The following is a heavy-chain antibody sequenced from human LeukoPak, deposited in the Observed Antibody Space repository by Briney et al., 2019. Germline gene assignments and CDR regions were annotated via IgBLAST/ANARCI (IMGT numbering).Heavy chain of an antibody. CDR3: ASGLGYCSSTSCYEYY. Sequence: GWSLRLSCAASGFTFSSYSMNWVRQAPGKGLEWVSSVSSSSSYIYYADSVKGRFTISRDNAKNSLYLQMNSLRAEDTAVYYCASGLGYCSSTSCYEYYWGQGTLVTVSS. J-gene: IGHJ4*02. CDR1: GFTFSSYS. CDR2: VSSSSSYI. V-gene: IGHV3-21*01. D-gene: IGHD2-2*01.